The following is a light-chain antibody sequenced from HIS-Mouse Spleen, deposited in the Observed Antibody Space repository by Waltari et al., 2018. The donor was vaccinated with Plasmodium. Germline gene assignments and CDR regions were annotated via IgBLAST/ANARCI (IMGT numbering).Light chain of an antibody. J-gene: IGLJ3*02. CDR2: EDS. CDR1: ALPKKY. CDR3: YSTDSSGNHRV. V-gene: IGLV3-10*01. Sequence: SYELTQPPSVSVSPGQTARITCSGDALPKKYAYWYQQKSGQAPVLVIDEDSKRPSGIPGRVPGSSSGTMATLTISGAQVEDEADYYCYSTDSSGNHRVFGGGTKLTVL.